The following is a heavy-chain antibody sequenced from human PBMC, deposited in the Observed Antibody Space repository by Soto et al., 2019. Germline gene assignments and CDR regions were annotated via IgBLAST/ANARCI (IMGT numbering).Heavy chain of an antibody. CDR2: ISAYNGNT. J-gene: IGHJ3*02. Sequence: QVQLVQSGAEVKKPGASVKVSCKASGYTFTSYGISWVRQAPGQGLEWMGWISAYNGNTNYAQKLQGRVTMTTDTPTSTAYMELRSLRSDDTAVYYCARDPLRYFDWLPHSDAFDIWGQGTMVTVSS. CDR3: ARDPLRYFDWLPHSDAFDI. D-gene: IGHD3-9*01. CDR1: GYTFTSYG. V-gene: IGHV1-18*01.